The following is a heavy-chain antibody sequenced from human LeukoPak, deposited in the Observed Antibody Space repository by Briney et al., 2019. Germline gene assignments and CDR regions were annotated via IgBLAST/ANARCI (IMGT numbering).Heavy chain of an antibody. J-gene: IGHJ3*02. Sequence: ASVTVSCKASGGTFSSYAISWVRQAPGQGLEWMGGIIPIFGTANYAQKFQGRVTITTDESTSTAYMELSSLRSEDTAVYYCARVKYCSSTSCYGAFDIWGQGTMVTVSS. V-gene: IGHV1-69*05. CDR1: GGTFSSYA. CDR2: IIPIFGTA. CDR3: ARVKYCSSTSCYGAFDI. D-gene: IGHD2-2*01.